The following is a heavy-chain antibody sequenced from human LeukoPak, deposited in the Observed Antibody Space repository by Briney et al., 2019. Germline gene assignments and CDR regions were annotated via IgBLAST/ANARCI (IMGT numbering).Heavy chain of an antibody. J-gene: IGHJ4*02. CDR1: GFTFSSYG. V-gene: IGHV3-30*18. Sequence: PGGSLRLSCAASGFTFSSYGMHWVRQAPGKGLEWVAVISYDGSNKYYADSVKGRFTISRDNSKNTLYLQMNSLRAEDTAVYYCAKDSGYDSSGYYDYWGQGTLVTVSS. D-gene: IGHD3-22*01. CDR3: AKDSGYDSSGYYDY. CDR2: ISYDGSNK.